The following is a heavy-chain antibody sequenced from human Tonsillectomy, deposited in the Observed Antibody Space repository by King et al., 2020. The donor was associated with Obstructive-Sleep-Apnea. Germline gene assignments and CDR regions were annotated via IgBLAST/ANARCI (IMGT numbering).Heavy chain of an antibody. J-gene: IGHJ2*01. Sequence: VQLVESGGGLVKPGGSLRLSCVASGFTFSSYYMDWVRRAPGKGLEWGSSIRSSSTNIYYADSVKGRFTISRDNAKNSLYLQMNSLRAEDTATYYCARVNYYDSSGSIYWYFDLWGRGTLVTVSS. D-gene: IGHD3-22*01. CDR1: GFTFSSYY. CDR3: ARVNYYDSSGSIYWYFDL. V-gene: IGHV3-21*01. CDR2: IRSSSTNI.